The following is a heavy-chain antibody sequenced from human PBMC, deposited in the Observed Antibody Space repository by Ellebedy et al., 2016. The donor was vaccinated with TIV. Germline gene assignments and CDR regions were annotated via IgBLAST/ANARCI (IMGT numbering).Heavy chain of an antibody. CDR1: GYTFTTYG. CDR2: ISGYNGNT. J-gene: IGHJ4*02. V-gene: IGHV1-18*01. Sequence: ASVKVSCKASGYTFTTYGISWVRQAPGQGLEWMGWISGYNGNTNYAQKLQGRVTMTTDTSTSTAYMELRSLRSDDTAVYYCARVVGRDSGYDYPGDWGQGTLVTVSS. CDR3: ARVVGRDSGYDYPGD. D-gene: IGHD5-12*01.